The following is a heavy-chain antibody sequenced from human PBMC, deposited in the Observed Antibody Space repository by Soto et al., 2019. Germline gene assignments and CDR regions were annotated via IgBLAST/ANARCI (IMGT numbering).Heavy chain of an antibody. CDR1: GGTFSSCA. CDR2: ISGNGGST. D-gene: IGHD6-13*01. J-gene: IGHJ5*02. V-gene: IGHV3-23*01. Sequence: PGGSLRHSCAASGGTFSSCAMVLVRQATGKGLEWVSGISGNGGSTYYADSVKGRFTISGDNAKNTLYLQMNSLRVEDTAMYYCARTSSSWDYNWFDPWGQGTLVTVSS. CDR3: ARTSSSWDYNWFDP.